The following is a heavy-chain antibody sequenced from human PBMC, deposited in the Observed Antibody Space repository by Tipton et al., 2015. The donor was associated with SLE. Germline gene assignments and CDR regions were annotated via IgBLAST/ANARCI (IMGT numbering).Heavy chain of an antibody. D-gene: IGHD5-24*01. V-gene: IGHV4-59*01. CDR3: ARKRNGMGI. CDR2: IYYSGST. J-gene: IGHJ3*02. Sequence: TLSLTCSVSGGSISGSYWSWTRQPPRKGLEWIGYIYYSGSTNYNPSLMSRVTISVDTSKNQFTLKLNSVTTADTAVYYCARKRNGMGIWGQGTIVTVSS. CDR1: GGSISGSY.